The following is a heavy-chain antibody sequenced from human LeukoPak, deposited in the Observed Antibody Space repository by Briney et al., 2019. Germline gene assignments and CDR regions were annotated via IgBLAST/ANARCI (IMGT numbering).Heavy chain of an antibody. CDR3: ARDRLDIVATTGTYYYYGMDV. Sequence: ASVKVSCKASGYTFTSYGISWVRQAPGQGLEWMGWISAYNGNTNYAQKLQGRVTMITDTSTSTAYMELRSLRSDDTAVYYCARDRLDIVATTGTYYYYGMDVWGQGTTVTVSS. J-gene: IGHJ6*02. V-gene: IGHV1-18*01. D-gene: IGHD5-12*01. CDR1: GYTFTSYG. CDR2: ISAYNGNT.